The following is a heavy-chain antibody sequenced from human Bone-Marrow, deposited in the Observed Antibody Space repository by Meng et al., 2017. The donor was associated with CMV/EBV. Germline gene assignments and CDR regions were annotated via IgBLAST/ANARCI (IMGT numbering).Heavy chain of an antibody. V-gene: IGHV1-18*01. D-gene: IGHD6-6*01. CDR1: GYTFTSYG. Sequence: ASVKVSCKASGYTFTSYGISWVRQAPGQGLEWMGWISAYNGNTNYAQKLQGRVTMTTDTSTSTAYMELRSLRCDDTAVYYCARGPLPRSSWSYYYYGKDVWGQGTTVTASS. CDR3: ARGPLPRSSWSYYYYGKDV. CDR2: ISAYNGNT. J-gene: IGHJ6*02.